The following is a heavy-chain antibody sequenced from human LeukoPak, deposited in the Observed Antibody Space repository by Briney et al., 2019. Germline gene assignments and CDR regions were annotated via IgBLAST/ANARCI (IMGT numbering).Heavy chain of an antibody. CDR2: INHSGST. CDR1: GGSFSGYY. J-gene: IGHJ4*02. D-gene: IGHD3-16*01. CDR3: ARGFGGATEAGRYFDY. Sequence: KASETLSLTCAVYGGSFSGYYWSWIRQPPGKGLEWIGEINHSGSTNYNPSLKSRATISVDTSKNQFSLKLSSVTAADTAVYYCARGFGGATEAGRYFDYWGQGTLVTVSS. V-gene: IGHV4-34*01.